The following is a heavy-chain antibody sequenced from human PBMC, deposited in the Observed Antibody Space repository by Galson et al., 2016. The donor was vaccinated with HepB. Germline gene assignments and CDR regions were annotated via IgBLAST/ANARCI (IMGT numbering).Heavy chain of an antibody. D-gene: IGHD3-10*01. J-gene: IGHJ6*02. CDR3: ARCFGESRLGSVYGMDV. CDR1: GGSMSSSDW. CDR2: VYQSGNT. Sequence: SETLSLTCAVSGGSMSSSDWWSWVRQSPGKGLEWIGEVYQSGNTNHNPSLQSRVTIAIDNSKKQFSLKLSTLTAADTAVYYCARCFGESRLGSVYGMDVWGQGTTVTVSS. V-gene: IGHV4-4*02.